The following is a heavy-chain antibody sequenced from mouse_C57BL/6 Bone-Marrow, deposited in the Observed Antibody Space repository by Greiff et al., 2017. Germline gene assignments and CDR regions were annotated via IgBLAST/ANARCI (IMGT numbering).Heavy chain of an antibody. V-gene: IGHV5-6*01. J-gene: IGHJ3*01. CDR2: ISSGGSYT. CDR1: GFTFSSYG. CDR3: ARDRGGWFAY. Sequence: EVQRVESGGDLVKPGGSLKLSCAASGFTFSSYGMSWVRQTPDKRLEWVATISSGGSYTYYPDSVKGRFTISRDNAKNTLYLQMSSLKSEDTAMYYCARDRGGWFAYWGQGTLVTVSA.